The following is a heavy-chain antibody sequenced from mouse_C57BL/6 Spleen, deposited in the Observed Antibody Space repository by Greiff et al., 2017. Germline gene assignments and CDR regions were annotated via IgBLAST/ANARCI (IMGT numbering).Heavy chain of an antibody. V-gene: IGHV1-72*01. D-gene: IGHD2-5*01. CDR3: ARSEYSNLFDY. J-gene: IGHJ2*01. CDR1: GYTFTSYW. Sequence: QVQLQQPGAELVKPGASVKLSCKASGYTFTSYWMHWVKQRPGRGLEWIGRIDPISGGTKYNEKFKSKATLTVDKPSSTAYMQLSSLTSEDSAVYYCARSEYSNLFDYWGQGTTLTVSS. CDR2: IDPISGGT.